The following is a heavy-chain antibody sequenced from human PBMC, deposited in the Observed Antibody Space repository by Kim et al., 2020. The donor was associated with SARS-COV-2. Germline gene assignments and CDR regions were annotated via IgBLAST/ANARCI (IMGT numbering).Heavy chain of an antibody. CDR3: ARGNNHGMDV. Sequence: GGSLRLSCAASGFTFSSYAMPCVRQAPGKGLVWVSRISSDGTSTTYADSVKGRFSISRDNAKNTLYLQMNSLRSEDTAVYYCARGNNHGMDVWGEGTTGTVSP. CDR2: ISSDGTST. D-gene: IGHD1-20*01. CDR1: GFTFSSYA. V-gene: IGHV3-74*01. J-gene: IGHJ6*01.